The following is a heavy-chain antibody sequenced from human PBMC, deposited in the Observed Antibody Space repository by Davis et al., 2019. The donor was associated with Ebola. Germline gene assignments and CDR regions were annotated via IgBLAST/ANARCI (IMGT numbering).Heavy chain of an antibody. Sequence: PGGSLRLSCAASGFTFSNYWMHWVRQAPGKGLVWVSRINSDGGDTNYADSVRGRFTISRDNAKNTLFLQMNSLRADDTAVYYCARDVGGRAGYWGQGTLVTVSS. CDR2: INSDGGDT. V-gene: IGHV3-74*01. J-gene: IGHJ4*02. CDR1: GFTFSNYW. CDR3: ARDVGGRAGY.